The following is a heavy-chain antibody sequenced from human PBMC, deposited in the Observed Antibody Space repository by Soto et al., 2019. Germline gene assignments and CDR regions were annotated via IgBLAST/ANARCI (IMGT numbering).Heavy chain of an antibody. CDR1: GYTFTRYT. D-gene: IGHD2-15*01. CDR3: ARGIATGQLDP. V-gene: IGHV1-3*01. CDR2: INPDNGNT. Sequence: ASVKVSCKASGYTFTRYTMNWVRQAPGQRLEWMGWINPDNGNTKSSLKFQDRVIITRDTSASTAYMDLSSLRSEDTAVYYCARGIATGQLDPWGQGTLVTVSS. J-gene: IGHJ5*02.